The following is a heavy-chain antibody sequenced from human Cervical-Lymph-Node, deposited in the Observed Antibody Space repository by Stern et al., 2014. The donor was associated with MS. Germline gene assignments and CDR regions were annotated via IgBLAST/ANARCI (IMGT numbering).Heavy chain of an antibody. CDR2: ISYDGSNK. J-gene: IGHJ4*02. D-gene: IGHD6-13*01. V-gene: IGHV3-30*18. Sequence: VQLVESGGGVVQPGRSLRLSCAASGFTFSSYGMHWVRQAPGKGLEWVALISYDGSNKYYADSVKGRFTISRDNSKNTLYLQMNSLRAEDTAVYYCAKEGYSSPHPTFDYWGQGTLVTVSS. CDR1: GFTFSSYG. CDR3: AKEGYSSPHPTFDY.